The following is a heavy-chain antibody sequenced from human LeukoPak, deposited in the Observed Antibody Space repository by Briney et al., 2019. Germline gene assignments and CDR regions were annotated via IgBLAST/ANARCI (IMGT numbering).Heavy chain of an antibody. Sequence: ASVKVSCKASGYTFTGYYMHWVRQAPGQGLEWMGWINPDSGGTNYAQRFQGRVTMTRDTSISTAYMELSRLRSDDTAVYYCASSYCSSTSCYFYYYGMDVWGQGTTVTVSS. D-gene: IGHD2-2*01. CDR1: GYTFTGYY. CDR3: ASSYCSSTSCYFYYYGMDV. V-gene: IGHV1-2*02. J-gene: IGHJ6*02. CDR2: INPDSGGT.